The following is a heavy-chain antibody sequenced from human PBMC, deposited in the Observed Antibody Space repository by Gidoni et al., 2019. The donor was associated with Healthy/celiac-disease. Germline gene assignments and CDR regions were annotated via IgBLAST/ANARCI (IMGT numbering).Heavy chain of an antibody. CDR1: GFTFSSDW. CDR3: ARGAHIVVVPAATSGGDWFDP. CDR2: INSDGSST. V-gene: IGHV3-74*01. Sequence: EVQLVESGGGLVQPGGSLRLSCAASGFTFSSDWMHWVRQAPGKGLVWVSRINSDGSSTSYADSVKGRFTISRDNAKNTLYLQMNSLRAEDTAVYYCARGAHIVVVPAATSGGDWFDPWGQGTLVTVSS. J-gene: IGHJ5*02. D-gene: IGHD2-2*01.